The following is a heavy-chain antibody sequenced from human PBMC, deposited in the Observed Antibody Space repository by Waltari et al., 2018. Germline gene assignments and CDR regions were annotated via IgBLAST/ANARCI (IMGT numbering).Heavy chain of an antibody. V-gene: IGHV1-69-2*01. J-gene: IGHJ3*02. CDR3: ATGDTRNDAFDI. CDR2: IDPEDGEA. D-gene: IGHD3-10*01. Sequence: EVQLVQSGAEVKKPGATVKISCKSSGYTFTDCFMHWVQQAPGKGLEWMGRIDPEDGEAIYEEKFQGRVTITADTSTDTTYMELSGLRSEDTAVYYCATGDTRNDAFDIWGQGTMVIVSS. CDR1: GYTFTDCF.